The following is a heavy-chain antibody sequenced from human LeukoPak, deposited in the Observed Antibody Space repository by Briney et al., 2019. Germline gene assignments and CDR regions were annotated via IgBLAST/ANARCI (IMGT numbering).Heavy chain of an antibody. CDR3: ARHSSGWYDLLDY. Sequence: PSETLSLTCTVSGGSISSSSYYWGWIRQPPGKGLEWIGSIYYSGSTYYNPSLKSRVTISVDTSKNQFSLKLSSVTAADTAVYYCARHSSGWYDLLDYWGQGTLVTVSS. D-gene: IGHD6-19*01. CDR2: IYYSGST. CDR1: GGSISSSSYY. V-gene: IGHV4-39*01. J-gene: IGHJ4*02.